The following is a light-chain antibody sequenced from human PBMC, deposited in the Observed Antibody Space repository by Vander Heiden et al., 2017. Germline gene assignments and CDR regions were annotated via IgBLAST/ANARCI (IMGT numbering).Light chain of an antibody. Sequence: EIVLTQSPGTLSLSTGERATLSGRASQSVSSSYLAWYQQKPGQAPRLLIYGASSRATGIPDRFSGSGSGTDFTLTISRLEPEDFAVYYCQQYGSSPGTVGGGTKVEIK. CDR1: QSVSSSY. CDR3: QQYGSSPGT. V-gene: IGKV3-20*01. J-gene: IGKJ4*01. CDR2: GAS.